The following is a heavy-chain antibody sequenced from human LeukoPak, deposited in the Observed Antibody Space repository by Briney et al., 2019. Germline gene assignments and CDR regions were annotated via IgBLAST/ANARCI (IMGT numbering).Heavy chain of an antibody. V-gene: IGHV3-21*01. Sequence: KSGGSLRLSCAASGFTFSSYSMNWVRQAPGKGLEWVSSISSSSGYIYYADSVKGRFTISRDNAKNSLYLQMNSLRAEDTAVYYCARGHDHVWGSPPYFDLWGRGTLVTVSS. CDR2: ISSSSGYI. CDR1: GFTFSSYS. J-gene: IGHJ2*01. D-gene: IGHD3-16*01. CDR3: ARGHDHVWGSPPYFDL.